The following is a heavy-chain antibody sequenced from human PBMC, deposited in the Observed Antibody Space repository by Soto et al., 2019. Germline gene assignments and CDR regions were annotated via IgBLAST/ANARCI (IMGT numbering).Heavy chain of an antibody. V-gene: IGHV5-10-1*01. CDR3: ASPSYCSSTSCPYGMDV. Sequence: PGESLKISCKGSGYSFTSYWISWVRQMPGKGLEWMGRIDPSDSYTNYSPSFQGHVTISADKSISTAYLQWSSLKASDTAMYYCASPSYCSSTSCPYGMDVWGQGTTVTVSS. CDR2: IDPSDSYT. D-gene: IGHD2-2*01. CDR1: GYSFTSYW. J-gene: IGHJ6*02.